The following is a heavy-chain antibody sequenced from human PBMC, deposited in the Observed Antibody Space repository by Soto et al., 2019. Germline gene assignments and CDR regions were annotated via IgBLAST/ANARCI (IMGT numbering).Heavy chain of an antibody. J-gene: IGHJ3*02. Sequence: QVQLQESGPGLVKPSETLSLTCTVSGGSISSYYWSWIRQPPRKGLEWIGYVYYSWSTNYNPTLKSRVTISVDTSKNQFSLKLSSVTAAATAVYYCARLYGLDAFDIWGQGTMVTVSS. CDR2: VYYSWST. CDR1: GGSISSYY. D-gene: IGHD3-16*02. CDR3: ARLYGLDAFDI. V-gene: IGHV4-59*08.